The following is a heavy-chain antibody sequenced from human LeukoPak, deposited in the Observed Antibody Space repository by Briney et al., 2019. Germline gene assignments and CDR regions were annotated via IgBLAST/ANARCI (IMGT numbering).Heavy chain of an antibody. Sequence: PSETLSLTCTVSDGSISSYYWCWSWQPPAKGLGWIGYIYYSGSTNYNPSLKSRVTISVDTSRTVSSPKMSSVYGADTAVYYCARGEGRYPWFDPWGGGTLVTVSS. V-gene: IGHV4-59*01. CDR1: DGSISSYY. J-gene: IGHJ5*02. CDR2: IYYSGST. CDR3: ARGEGRYPWFDP. D-gene: IGHD2-2*02.